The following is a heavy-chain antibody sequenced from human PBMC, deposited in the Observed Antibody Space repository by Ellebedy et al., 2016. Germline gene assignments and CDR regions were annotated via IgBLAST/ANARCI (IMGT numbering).Heavy chain of an antibody. CDR3: ARHRDQQLVLMGTYYYYYYMDV. CDR2: IYYSGST. J-gene: IGHJ6*03. Sequence: SETLSLTCTVSGGSISSYYWSWIRQPPGKGLEWIGYIYYSGSTTYNPSLKSRVTISVDTSKNQFSLKLSSVTAADTAVYYCARHRDQQLVLMGTYYYYYYMDVWGKGTTVTVSS. V-gene: IGHV4-59*08. CDR1: GGSISSYY. D-gene: IGHD6-13*01.